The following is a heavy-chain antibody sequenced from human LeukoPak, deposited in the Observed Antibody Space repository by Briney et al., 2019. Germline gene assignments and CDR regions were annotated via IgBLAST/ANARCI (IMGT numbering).Heavy chain of an antibody. CDR1: GGSISSSSYY. CDR3: VAGTAMVMDWFDP. CDR2: IYYSGST. V-gene: IGHV4-39*01. Sequence: TETLSLTCTVSGGSISSSSYYWGWIRQPPGKGLEWIGSIYYSGSTYYNPSLKSRVTISVDTSKHQFSLKLSSVHAADTAVYYCVAGTAMVMDWFDPWGQGTLVTVSS. D-gene: IGHD5-18*01. J-gene: IGHJ5*02.